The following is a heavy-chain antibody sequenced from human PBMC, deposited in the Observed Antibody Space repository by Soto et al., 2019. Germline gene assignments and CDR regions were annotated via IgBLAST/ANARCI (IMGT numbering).Heavy chain of an antibody. J-gene: IGHJ6*02. CDR2: IWYDGSNK. CDR1: GFTFSSYG. V-gene: IGHV3-33*06. D-gene: IGHD6-13*01. Sequence: QVQLVESGGGVVQPGRSLRLSCAASGFTFSSYGMHWVRQAPGKGLEWVAVIWYDGSNKYYADSVKGRFTISRDNSKNTLYLQMNSLRAEDTAVYYCAKYSSSFLDLRQTPLQHYYGMDVWGQGTTVTVSS. CDR3: AKYSSSFLDLRQTPLQHYYGMDV.